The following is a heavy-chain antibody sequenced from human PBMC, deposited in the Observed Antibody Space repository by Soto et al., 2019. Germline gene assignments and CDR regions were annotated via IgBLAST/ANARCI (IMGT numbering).Heavy chain of an antibody. Sequence: QVQLVQSGAEVQKPGTSVKVSCQASGYTFSDYYLHWLRQAPGQGLEWMGWISPKSSGTHYAPKFEGRVTLTTDTSISTAFMELSRLTSDDTAVYYCARGPRTQLWFPNVYWGQGTLVTVSS. J-gene: IGHJ4*02. CDR1: GYTFSDYY. D-gene: IGHD5-18*01. CDR3: ARGPRTQLWFPNVY. V-gene: IGHV1-2*02. CDR2: ISPKSSGT.